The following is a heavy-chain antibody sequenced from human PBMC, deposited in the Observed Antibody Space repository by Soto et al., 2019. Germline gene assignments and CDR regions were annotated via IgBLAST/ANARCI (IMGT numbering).Heavy chain of an antibody. CDR3: ARAGDTAAAGGPYYYYGMDV. CDR1: GGSISSGDYY. CDR2: IYYSGST. D-gene: IGHD6-13*01. Sequence: SETLSLTCTVSGGSISSGDYYWSWIRQPPGKGLEWIGYIYYSGSTYYNPSLKSRVTISVDTSKNQFSLKLSSVTAADTAVYYCARAGDTAAAGGPYYYYGMDVWGQGTTVTVSS. J-gene: IGHJ6*02. V-gene: IGHV4-30-4*01.